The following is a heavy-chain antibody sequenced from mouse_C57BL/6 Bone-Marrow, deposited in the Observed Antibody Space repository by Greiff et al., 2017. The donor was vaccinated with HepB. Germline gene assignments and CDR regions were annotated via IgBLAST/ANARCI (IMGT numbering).Heavy chain of an antibody. J-gene: IGHJ2*01. Sequence: VQLQQSGAELVKPGASVKMSCKASGYTFTSYWITWVKQRPGQGLEWIGDIYPGSGSTNYNEKFKSKATLTVDTSSSTAYMQLSSLTSEDSAVYYCARPLYGSSGSYWGQGTTLTVSS. V-gene: IGHV1-55*01. D-gene: IGHD1-1*01. CDR1: GYTFTSYW. CDR3: ARPLYGSSGSY. CDR2: IYPGSGST.